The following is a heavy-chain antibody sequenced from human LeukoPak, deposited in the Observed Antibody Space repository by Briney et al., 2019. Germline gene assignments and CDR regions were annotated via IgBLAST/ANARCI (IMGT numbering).Heavy chain of an antibody. Sequence: SETLSLTCAVYGGSFSGYYWSWIRQPPGKGLEWTGEINHSGSTNYNPSLKSRVTISVDTSKNQFSLKLSSVTAADTAVYYCARSRNDFWSGYLTTARFDYWGQGTLVTVSS. CDR3: ARSRNDFWSGYLTTARFDY. CDR1: GGSFSGYY. J-gene: IGHJ4*02. D-gene: IGHD3-3*01. CDR2: INHSGST. V-gene: IGHV4-34*01.